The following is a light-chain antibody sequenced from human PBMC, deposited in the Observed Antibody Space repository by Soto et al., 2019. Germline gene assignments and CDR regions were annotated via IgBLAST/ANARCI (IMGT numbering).Light chain of an antibody. CDR2: GVS. Sequence: EIVLTQSPGTVSLSPGERVTISCRASQRVSSSYFAWYQHKPGQAPRLLIYGVSSRAAGIPDRFSGSGSGTDFTLTISRLEPEDSAVYYCHQYYTSPRAFGQGTKVDIK. V-gene: IGKV3-20*01. CDR1: QRVSSSY. CDR3: HQYYTSPRA. J-gene: IGKJ1*01.